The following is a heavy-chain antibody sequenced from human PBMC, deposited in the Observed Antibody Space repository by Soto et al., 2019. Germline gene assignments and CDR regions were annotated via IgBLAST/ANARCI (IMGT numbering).Heavy chain of an antibody. Sequence: QVQLVQSGAEVKKPGASVNVSCKASGYTFTTYYYMHWVRQAPGQGLEWMGIINHSDVSTSYAQKFQGRLTMSRETSTSTDYMELSSRRSEDTAVYYCAHSLCGGDCYSNWFGPWGQGTRVTVSS. CDR1: GYTFTTYYY. CDR3: AHSLCGGDCYSNWFGP. D-gene: IGHD2-21*01. J-gene: IGHJ5*02. CDR2: INHSDVST. V-gene: IGHV1-46*03.